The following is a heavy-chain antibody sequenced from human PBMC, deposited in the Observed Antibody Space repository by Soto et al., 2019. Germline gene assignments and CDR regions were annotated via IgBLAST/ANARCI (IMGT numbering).Heavy chain of an antibody. CDR3: AKDRAYYDSSGLD. J-gene: IGHJ4*02. D-gene: IGHD3-22*01. CDR1: GYTFTNYA. V-gene: IGHV1-3*04. Sequence: QVQLVQSGAEVKKPGASVKVSCKASGYTFTNYAMHWVRQAPGQRLEWMGWIDTGNGNTKYSQKFQDRITITRDTSARTAYMELNNLRSGDTAVYYCAKDRAYYDSSGLDWGQGTLVTVSS. CDR2: IDTGNGNT.